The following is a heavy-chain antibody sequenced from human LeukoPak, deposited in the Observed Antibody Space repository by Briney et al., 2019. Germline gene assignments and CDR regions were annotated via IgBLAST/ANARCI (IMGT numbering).Heavy chain of an antibody. V-gene: IGHV1-8*03. CDR3: ARVAAQSRRNYYYMDV. CDR1: GYTLTSYD. J-gene: IGHJ6*03. D-gene: IGHD6-13*01. Sequence: APVKVSCKASGYTLTSYDINWVRQAPGQGLEWMGWMNPNRGNTGYAQKFQGRVTITRNTSISTAYMELSSLRSEDTAVYYCARVAAQSRRNYYYMDVWGKGTTVTVSS. CDR2: MNPNRGNT.